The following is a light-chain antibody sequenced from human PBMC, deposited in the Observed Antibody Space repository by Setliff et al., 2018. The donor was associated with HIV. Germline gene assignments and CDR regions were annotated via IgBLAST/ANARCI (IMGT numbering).Light chain of an antibody. J-gene: IGLJ1*01. CDR1: GSNIGTTSD. CDR2: DNT. CDR3: SSYTTSDTRV. Sequence: QSVLTQPPSVSGAPGQRVTISCTGSGSNIGTTSDVHWYQQLPGTAPKLLIYDNTERPAGVPDRFSGSKSGTSASLAITGLQAADEADYYCSSYTTSDTRVFGTGTRSPS. V-gene: IGLV1-40*01.